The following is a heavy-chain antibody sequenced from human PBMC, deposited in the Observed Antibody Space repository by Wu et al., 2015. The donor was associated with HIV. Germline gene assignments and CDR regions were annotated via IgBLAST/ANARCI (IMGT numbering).Heavy chain of an antibody. CDR2: INPNRGGT. V-gene: IGHV1-2*02. CDR1: GYTFTDYY. CDR3: ARNFVGRATVVTPGIFDY. J-gene: IGHJ4*02. D-gene: IGHD4-23*01. Sequence: QVQLLQSGAEVKKPGASVMVSCKASGYTFTDYYMYWVRQAPGQGLEWMGWINPNRGGTKYAQKIQGRVAVTIDTPTDTVYMELRSLRSDDTAVYYCARNFVGRATVVTPGIFDYWGEGTLVTVSS.